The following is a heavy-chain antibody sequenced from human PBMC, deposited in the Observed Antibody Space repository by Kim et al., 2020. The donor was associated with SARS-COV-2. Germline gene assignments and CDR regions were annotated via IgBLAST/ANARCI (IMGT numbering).Heavy chain of an antibody. CDR3: AKDGTHDSSGRDFDY. J-gene: IGHJ4*02. CDR1: GFTFSSYG. V-gene: IGHV3-30*18. Sequence: GGSLRLSCAASGFTFSSYGMHWVRQAPGKGLEWVAVISCDGSNKYYADSVKGRFTISRDNSKNTLYLQMNSLRAEDTAVYYCAKDGTHDSSGRDFDYWGQGTLVTVSS. CDR2: ISCDGSNK. D-gene: IGHD3-22*01.